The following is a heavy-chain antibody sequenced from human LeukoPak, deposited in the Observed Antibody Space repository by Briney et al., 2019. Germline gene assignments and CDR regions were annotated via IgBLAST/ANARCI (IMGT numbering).Heavy chain of an antibody. Sequence: GGSLRLSCAASEFTVSSNHMSWVRQAPGKGLEWVSVIYSGGSTDYADSVKGRFTISRDNSKNTLYLQMNSLRAEDTAVYHCARGPAGYNWGQGTLVTVSS. CDR2: IYSGGST. D-gene: IGHD1-1*01. J-gene: IGHJ4*02. CDR1: EFTVSSNH. V-gene: IGHV3-53*01. CDR3: ARGPAGYN.